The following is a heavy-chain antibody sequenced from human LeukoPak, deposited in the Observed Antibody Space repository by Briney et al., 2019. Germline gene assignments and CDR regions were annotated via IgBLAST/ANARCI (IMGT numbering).Heavy chain of an antibody. CDR1: GFTFSSYA. CDR2: MYTGGGR. V-gene: IGHV3-66*01. CDR3: TRGQSYCGADCYSD. J-gene: IGHJ4*02. D-gene: IGHD2-21*02. Sequence: GGSPRLSCAASGFTFSSYAMSWVRQPPGKGLEWVSVMYTGGGRYYGDSVKGRFTISRDNSKNTVFLQMNSLRVEDTALYYCTRGQSYCGADCYSDWGQGTLVTVSS.